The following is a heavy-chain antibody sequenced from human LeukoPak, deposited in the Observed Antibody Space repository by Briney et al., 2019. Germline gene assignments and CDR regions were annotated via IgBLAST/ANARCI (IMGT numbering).Heavy chain of an antibody. CDR3: AKDRDWVVSSYFDY. D-gene: IGHD2-15*01. Sequence: PGGSLRLSCTASGFTFNNYGMHWVRRAPGKGLEWVAFIRYDGNNKYYADSVKGRFTISRDNSKNTLYLQMNSLRAEDTAVYYCAKDRDWVVSSYFDYWGQGTLATVSS. CDR1: GFTFNNYG. J-gene: IGHJ4*02. V-gene: IGHV3-30*02. CDR2: IRYDGNNK.